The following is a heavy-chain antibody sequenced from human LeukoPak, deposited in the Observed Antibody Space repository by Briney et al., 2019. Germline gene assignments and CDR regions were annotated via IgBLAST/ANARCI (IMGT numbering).Heavy chain of an antibody. CDR2: TYSGGTT. CDR3: ARDREDIVVVPAAIGYYFDY. V-gene: IGHV3-53*05. J-gene: IGHJ4*02. D-gene: IGHD2-2*01. CDR1: GFTVSSNY. Sequence: GGSLRLSCAASGFTVSSNYMSWVRQAPGKGPEWVSFTYSGGTTNYADSVKGRFTISRDNSKNTLYLQMNSLRAEDTAVYYCARDREDIVVVPAAIGYYFDYWGQGTLVTVSS.